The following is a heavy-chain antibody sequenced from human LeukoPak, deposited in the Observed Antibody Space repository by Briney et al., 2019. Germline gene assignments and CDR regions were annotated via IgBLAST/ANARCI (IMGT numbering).Heavy chain of an antibody. CDR1: GYTFTCYY. CDR3: ARDYDFWFLMDV. V-gene: IGHV1-2*02. J-gene: IGHJ6*02. D-gene: IGHD3-3*01. Sequence: ASVKVSCKASGYTFTCYYMHWVRQAPGQGLEWMGWINPNSGGTNYAQKFQGRVTMTRDTSISTAYMELSRLRSDDTAVYYCARDYDFWFLMDVWGQGTTVTVSS. CDR2: INPNSGGT.